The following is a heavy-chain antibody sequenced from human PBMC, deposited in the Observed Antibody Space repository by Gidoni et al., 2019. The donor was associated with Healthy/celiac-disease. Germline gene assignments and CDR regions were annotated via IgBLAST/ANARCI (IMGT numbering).Heavy chain of an antibody. J-gene: IGHJ4*02. CDR2: IYYSGST. CDR3: ARDQKDCSGGSCSDYFDY. Sequence: QVQLQESGPGLVKPSETLSLTCTVSGGSISSYYWSWIRQPPGKGLEWIGYIYYSGSTNYNPSLKSRVTISVDTSKNQFSLKLSSVTAADTAVYYCARDQKDCSGGSCSDYFDYWGQGTLVTVSS. V-gene: IGHV4-59*01. D-gene: IGHD2-15*01. CDR1: GGSISSYY.